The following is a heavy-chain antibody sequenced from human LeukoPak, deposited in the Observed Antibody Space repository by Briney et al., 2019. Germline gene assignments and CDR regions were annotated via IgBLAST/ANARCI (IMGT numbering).Heavy chain of an antibody. CDR3: ARDQYSSGWSSFDY. Sequence: GGSLRPSCAASGFAFSRYSMKWARQAPGGGVEGVLYKSRSIRYIYCTVCVEAGYTISRHNAKHTLYLKMNSLRAEDRAVYYCARDQYSSGWSSFDYWAQGTLVSVSS. V-gene: IGHV3-21*01. D-gene: IGHD6-19*01. J-gene: IGHJ4*02. CDR2: KSRSIRYI. CDR1: GFAFSRYS.